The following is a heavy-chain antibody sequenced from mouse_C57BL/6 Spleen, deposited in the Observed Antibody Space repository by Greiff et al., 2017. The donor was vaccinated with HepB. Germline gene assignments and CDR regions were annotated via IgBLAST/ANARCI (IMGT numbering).Heavy chain of an antibody. CDR3: ARRRDLLLRYFDY. V-gene: IGHV1-18*01. CDR2: INPNNGGT. CDR1: GYTFTDYN. D-gene: IGHD2-10*01. J-gene: IGHJ2*01. Sequence: VQLKESGPELVKPGASVKIPCKASGYTFTDYNMDWVKQSHGKSLEWIGDINPNNGGTIYNQKFKGKATLTVDKSSSTAYMELRSLTSEDTAVYYCARRRDLLLRYFDYWGQGTTLTVSS.